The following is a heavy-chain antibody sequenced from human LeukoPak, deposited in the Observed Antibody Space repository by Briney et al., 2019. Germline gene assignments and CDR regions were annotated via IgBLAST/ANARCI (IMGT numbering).Heavy chain of an antibody. CDR2: IIPIFGTA. CDR1: GGSFSSEA. D-gene: IGHD2-15*01. CDR3: GRKAGDCGANSCYSIDY. V-gene: IGHV1-69*05. J-gene: IGHJ4*02. Sequence: SVKVSCKAFGGSFSSEAISWVRQAPGQGLEWMGGIIPIFGTANYAQKFQGRVTITTDESTSTAYMEVSSLRPEDTAVYYCGRKAGDCGANSCYSIDYWGQGTLVTVSS.